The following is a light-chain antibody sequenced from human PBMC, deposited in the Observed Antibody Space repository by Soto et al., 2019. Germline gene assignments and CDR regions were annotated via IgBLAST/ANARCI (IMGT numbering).Light chain of an antibody. J-gene: IGLJ1*01. CDR1: SGHSSYA. CDR3: QTWGV. Sequence: QAVLTQSPSASASLGASVKLTCTLRSGHSSYAIAWHQQQPEKGPRYLMKLNSDGSHNKGDGIPDRSSGSSSGAERYLTISSLQSEDEADYYCQTWGVFGTGTKVTVL. V-gene: IGLV4-69*01. CDR2: LNSDGSH.